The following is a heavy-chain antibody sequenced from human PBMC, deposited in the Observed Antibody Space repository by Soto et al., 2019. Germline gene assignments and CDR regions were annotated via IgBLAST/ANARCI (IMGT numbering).Heavy chain of an antibody. V-gene: IGHV4-31*03. CDR1: GGSISSGGYY. D-gene: IGHD1-1*01. J-gene: IGHJ6*02. Sequence: SETLSLTCTVSGGSISSGGYYWSWIRQHPGKGLEWIGYIYYSGSTYYNPSLESRVTISVDTSKNQFSLKLSSVTAADTAVYYCARDLPLEARGGFYGMDVWGQGTTVTVSS. CDR2: IYYSGST. CDR3: ARDLPLEARGGFYGMDV.